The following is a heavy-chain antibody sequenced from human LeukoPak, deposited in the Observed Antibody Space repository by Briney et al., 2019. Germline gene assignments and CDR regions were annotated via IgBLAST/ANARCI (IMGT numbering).Heavy chain of an antibody. CDR2: ISAYNGNT. CDR1: GYTFTSYG. V-gene: IGHV1-18*01. CDR3: ARDVGYCSSTSCSRGDY. Sequence: ASVKVSCKASGYTFTSYGISWVRQAPGQGLEWMGRISAYNGNTDYAQKLQGRVTMTTDTSTTTAYMELRSPRSDDTAVYYCARDVGYCSSTSCSRGDYWGQGTLVTVSS. D-gene: IGHD2-2*01. J-gene: IGHJ4*02.